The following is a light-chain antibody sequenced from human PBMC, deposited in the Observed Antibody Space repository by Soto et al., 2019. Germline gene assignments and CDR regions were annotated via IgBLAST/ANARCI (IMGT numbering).Light chain of an antibody. CDR2: WAS. J-gene: IGKJ4*01. Sequence: DIVLTQSPDSLAVSLGERATINCKSSQSVLYSSNEKNYLAWYQQKPGQPPKLLITWASTREPGVSGRFSGSGFATDFTLTISSLRSEDVAVYYCQQYYDTPLTFGGGTKVDIK. V-gene: IGKV4-1*01. CDR3: QQYYDTPLT. CDR1: QSVLYSSNEKNY.